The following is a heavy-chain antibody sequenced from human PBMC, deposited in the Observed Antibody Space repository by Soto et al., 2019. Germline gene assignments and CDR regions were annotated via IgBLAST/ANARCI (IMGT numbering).Heavy chain of an antibody. CDR1: GGSISSGGYY. CDR2: IYHSGST. CDR3: ARKDYYGSGTFQY. D-gene: IGHD3-10*01. V-gene: IGHV4-39*07. Sequence: PSATLSLTCTVSGGSISSGGYYWSWVRQPPGKGLEWIGEIYHSGSTNYNPSLKSRVTISVDKSKKQFSLKVKSVTAADTAVYYCARKDYYGSGTFQYWGQGTPVTVSS. J-gene: IGHJ1*01.